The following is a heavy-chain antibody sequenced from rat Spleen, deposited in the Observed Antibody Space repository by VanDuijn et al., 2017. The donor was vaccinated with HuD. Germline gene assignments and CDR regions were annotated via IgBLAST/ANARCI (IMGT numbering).Heavy chain of an antibody. Sequence: EVQLVESGGGLVQPGRSLKLSCAVSGFTFSDYTMAWVRQAPTKGLEWVATINYDGSSTFYRDSVRARFTISRDNAKSTLYLQVDSLRSEDTATYYCARLTFYYDGSYYYYFDYWGQGVMVTVSS. CDR2: INYDGSST. J-gene: IGHJ2*01. D-gene: IGHD1-12*02. V-gene: IGHV5-17*01. CDR1: GFTFSDYT. CDR3: ARLTFYYDGSYYYYFDY.